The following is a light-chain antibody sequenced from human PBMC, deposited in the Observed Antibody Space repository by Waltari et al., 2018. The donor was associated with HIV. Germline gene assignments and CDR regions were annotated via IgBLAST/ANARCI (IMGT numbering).Light chain of an antibody. CDR3: QQYHHFPFN. J-gene: IGKJ3*01. CDR1: QHINTW. Sequence: DIQMTQSPSTLSASVGDRVILTCRPSQHINTWLAWYRPKPGKAPELLIYRATSLQGGVPSRFSGGASGADFTLTIRSLQPDDVATYYCQQYHHFPFNFGPGTTVDI. CDR2: RAT. V-gene: IGKV1-5*03.